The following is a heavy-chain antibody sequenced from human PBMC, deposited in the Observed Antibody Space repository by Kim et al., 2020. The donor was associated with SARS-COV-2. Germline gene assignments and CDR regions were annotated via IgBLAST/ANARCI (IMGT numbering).Heavy chain of an antibody. CDR3: ARFVWGAPVVVASR. CDR2: INAGNGNT. V-gene: IGHV1-3*01. J-gene: IGHJ4*02. CDR1: GYTFTSYA. Sequence: ASVKVSCKASGYTFTSYAMHWVRQAPGQRLEWMGWINAGNGNTKYSQKFQGRVTITRDTSASTAYMELSSLRSEDTAVYYCARFVWGAPVVVASRWGQGTLVTVSS. D-gene: IGHD2-15*01.